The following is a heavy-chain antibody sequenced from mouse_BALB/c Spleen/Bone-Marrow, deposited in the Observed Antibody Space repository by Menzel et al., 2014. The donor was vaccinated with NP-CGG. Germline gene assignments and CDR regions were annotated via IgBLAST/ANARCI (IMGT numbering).Heavy chain of an antibody. CDR1: GYTFTDYA. D-gene: IGHD2-2*01. CDR3: ARSGYGYDWFAY. CDR2: ISTYSGNT. Sequence: VQLQQSGPELVRPGVSVKISCKGSGYTFTDYAMDWVKQSHAKSLEWIGVISTYSGNTNYNQKFKGKATMTVDKSSSTAYMELARLTSEDPAIYYCARSGYGYDWFAYWGQGTLVTVSA. J-gene: IGHJ3*01. V-gene: IGHV1-67*01.